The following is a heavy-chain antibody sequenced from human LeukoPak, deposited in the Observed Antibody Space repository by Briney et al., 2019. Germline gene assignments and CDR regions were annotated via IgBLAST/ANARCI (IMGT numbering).Heavy chain of an antibody. CDR1: GFSLSTSGVG. V-gene: IGHV2-5*02. CDR2: IYWDDDK. CDR3: AHSIWDYYGSGSSNWFDP. J-gene: IGHJ5*02. Sequence: SGPTLVNPTQTLTLTCTFSGFSLSTSGVGVGWIRQPPGKALEWLALIYWDDDKRYSPSLKSRLTITKDTSKNQVVLTMTNMDPVDTATYYCAHSIWDYYGSGSSNWFDPWGQGTLVTVSS. D-gene: IGHD3-10*01.